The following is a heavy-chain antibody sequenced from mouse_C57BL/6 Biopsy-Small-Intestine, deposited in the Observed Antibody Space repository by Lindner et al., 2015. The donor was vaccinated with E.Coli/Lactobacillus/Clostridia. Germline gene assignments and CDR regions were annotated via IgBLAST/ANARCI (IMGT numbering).Heavy chain of an antibody. D-gene: IGHD1-1*01. Sequence: VQLQESGAELARPGASVKMSCKASGYTFTSYTMHWVKQRPGQGLEWIGYINPSSGYTKYNQKFKDKATLTADKSSSIAYMQLSSLTSEDSAVYYCARFLTTVVATSTYWYFDVWGTGTTVTVSS. CDR1: GYTFTSYT. J-gene: IGHJ1*03. V-gene: IGHV1-4*01. CDR2: INPSSGYT. CDR3: ARFLTTVVATSTYWYFDV.